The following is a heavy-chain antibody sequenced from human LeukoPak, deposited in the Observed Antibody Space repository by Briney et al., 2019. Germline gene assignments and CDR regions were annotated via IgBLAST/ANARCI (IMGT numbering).Heavy chain of an antibody. CDR2: ISSSGSTI. CDR3: AKGRPVTTFDY. Sequence: PGGSLRLSCAASGFTFSSYEMNWVRQAPGKGLEWVSYISSSGSTIYYADSVKGRFTISRDNAKNSLYLQMNSLRAEDTAVYYCAKGRPVTTFDYWGQGTLVTVSS. D-gene: IGHD4-17*01. V-gene: IGHV3-48*03. CDR1: GFTFSSYE. J-gene: IGHJ4*02.